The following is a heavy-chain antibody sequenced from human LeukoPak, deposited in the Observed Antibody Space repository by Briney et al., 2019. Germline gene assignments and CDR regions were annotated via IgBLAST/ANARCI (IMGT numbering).Heavy chain of an antibody. J-gene: IGHJ4*02. D-gene: IGHD3-9*01. CDR1: GFTVSSNY. CDR2: IYSGGST. V-gene: IGHV3-53*01. Sequence: AGGSLRLSCAASGFTVSSNYMSWVRQAPGKGLEWVSVIYSGGSTYYADSVKGRFTISRDNSKNTLYLQMNSLRAEDTAAYYCARGLTTYYDILTGYAFDYWGQGTLVTVSS. CDR3: ARGLTTYYDILTGYAFDY.